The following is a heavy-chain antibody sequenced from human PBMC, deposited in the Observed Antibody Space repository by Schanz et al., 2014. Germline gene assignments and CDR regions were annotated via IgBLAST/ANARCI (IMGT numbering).Heavy chain of an antibody. V-gene: IGHV3-21*06. CDR1: GFTFRNYW. D-gene: IGHD2-8*01. CDR2: ISPSSSYI. J-gene: IGHJ3*02. CDR3: ARDMLRRYGALEI. Sequence: VQLVESGGGVVQPGGSLRLSCAVSGFTFRNYWMSWVRQAPGKGLEYISSISPSSSYIYYADSVRGRFTISRDNAKNSLFLQMNSLRADDTAVYYCARDMLRRYGALEIWGRGTMVTVSS.